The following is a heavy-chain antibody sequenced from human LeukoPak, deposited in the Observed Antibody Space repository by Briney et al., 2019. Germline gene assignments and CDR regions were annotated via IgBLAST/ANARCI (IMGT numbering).Heavy chain of an antibody. CDR2: ISSSGSTI. CDR1: GFTFSDYY. Sequence: PGGSLRLSCAASGFTFSDYYMSWIRQAPGKGLEWVSYISSSGSTIYYADSVKGRFTISRDNAKNSLYLQMNSLRAEDTAVYYCTTDEWELAFDYWGQGTLVTVSS. V-gene: IGHV3-11*04. CDR3: TTDEWELAFDY. J-gene: IGHJ4*02. D-gene: IGHD1-26*01.